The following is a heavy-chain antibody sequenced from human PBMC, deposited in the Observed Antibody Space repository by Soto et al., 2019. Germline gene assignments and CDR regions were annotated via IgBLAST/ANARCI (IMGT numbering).Heavy chain of an antibody. CDR2: IGTAGDT. CDR3: ARGRRWLQPSPDAFDI. V-gene: IGHV3-13*01. Sequence: GGSLRLSCAASGFTFSSYDMHWVRQATGKGLEWVSAIGTAGDTYYPGSVKGRFTISRENAKNSLYLQMNSLRAEDTAVYYCARGRRWLQPSPDAFDIWGQGTMVTVSS. CDR1: GFTFSSYD. D-gene: IGHD5-12*01. J-gene: IGHJ3*02.